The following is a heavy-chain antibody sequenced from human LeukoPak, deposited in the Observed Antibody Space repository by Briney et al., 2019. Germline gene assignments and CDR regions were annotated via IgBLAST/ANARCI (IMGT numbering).Heavy chain of an antibody. CDR3: AKLGYYDSSPGY. CDR1: GFTFSSYA. V-gene: IGHV3-23*01. J-gene: IGHJ4*02. Sequence: QPGGSLRLSCAASGFTFSSYAMSWVRQAPGKGLEWVSVISGSGGSTYYADSVKGRFTISRDNSKNTLYLQMNSLRAEDTAVYYCAKLGYYDSSPGYWGQGTLVTISS. CDR2: ISGSGGST. D-gene: IGHD3-22*01.